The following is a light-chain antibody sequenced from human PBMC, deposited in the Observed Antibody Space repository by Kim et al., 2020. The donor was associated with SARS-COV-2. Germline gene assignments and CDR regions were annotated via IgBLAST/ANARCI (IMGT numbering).Light chain of an antibody. CDR3: QSYNRDNVI. Sequence: GKTVTISCTRSSGSIDDNYVQWYQQRPGGVPTTVIYEDDQRPSGVSDRFSGSIDSSSNSAPLTISGLRTEDEADYYCQSYNRDNVIFGGGTQLTVL. CDR1: SGSIDDNY. CDR2: EDD. V-gene: IGLV6-57*03. J-gene: IGLJ2*01.